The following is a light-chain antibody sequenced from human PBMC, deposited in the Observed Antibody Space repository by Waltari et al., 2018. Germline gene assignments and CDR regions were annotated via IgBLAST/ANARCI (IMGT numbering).Light chain of an antibody. CDR2: DAS. J-gene: IGKJ1*01. Sequence: EIVLTQSPATLSLSPGEGATLSCRASQSVSSQLVWYQQKRGQAPRLLIYDASNSATGIPARFSSSGSGKDFTLTISSLEPEDFAVYYCQQCNNSPPTFGQGTKVEIK. V-gene: IGKV3-11*01. CDR1: QSVSSQ. CDR3: QQCNNSPPT.